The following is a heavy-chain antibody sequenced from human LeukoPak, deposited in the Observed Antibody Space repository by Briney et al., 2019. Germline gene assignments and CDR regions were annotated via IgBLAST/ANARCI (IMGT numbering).Heavy chain of an antibody. CDR2: ISAYEGNT. J-gene: IGHJ2*01. CDR1: GYTFSTHG. D-gene: IGHD5-24*01. Sequence: ASVKVSCKSSGYTFSTHGVTWVRQAPGQGLEWVGWISAYEGNTNYAQKFQDRVTMTTHTSTSTAYVELRSLTSDDTAVYYCARTLGGMTVERATGLDLWGRGTLVTVSS. CDR3: ARTLGGMTVERATGLDL. V-gene: IGHV1-18*01.